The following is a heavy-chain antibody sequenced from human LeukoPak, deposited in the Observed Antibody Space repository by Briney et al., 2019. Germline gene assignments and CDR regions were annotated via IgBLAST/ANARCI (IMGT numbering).Heavy chain of an antibody. CDR1: GFTFDDYA. J-gene: IGHJ4*02. D-gene: IGHD3-3*01. V-gene: IGHV3-9*01. CDR3: ARSCRSGYYSGLDY. CDR2: ISWNSVGI. Sequence: PGGSLRLSCAASGFTFDDYAMHWVRQAPGKGLEWVSGISWNSVGIGYADSVKGRFTISRDNAKNSLYLQMNSLRAEDTALYYCARSCRSGYYSGLDYWAQGTLVTVSS.